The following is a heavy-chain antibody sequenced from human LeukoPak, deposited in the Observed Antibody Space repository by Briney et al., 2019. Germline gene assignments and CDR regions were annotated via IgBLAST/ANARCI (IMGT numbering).Heavy chain of an antibody. CDR2: INPNSRGT. Sequence: VSVKVSCKASGYSFADYYMHWVRQSPGQGLEWMGWINPNSRGTNYAQKFQGRVTMTRDTSISTAYMEVSRLRSDDTAVYYCARGAVAEQSEYFQYWGQGTLVTVSS. J-gene: IGHJ1*01. CDR3: ARGAVAEQSEYFQY. CDR1: GYSFADYY. V-gene: IGHV1-2*02. D-gene: IGHD6-19*01.